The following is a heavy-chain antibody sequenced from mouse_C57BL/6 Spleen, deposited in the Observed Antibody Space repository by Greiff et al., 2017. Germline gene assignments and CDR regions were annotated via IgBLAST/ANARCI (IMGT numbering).Heavy chain of an antibody. V-gene: IGHV1-9*01. Sequence: QVQLQQSGAELMKPGASVKLSCKATGYTFTGYWIEWVKQRPGHGLEWIGEILPGSGSTNYNEQFKGKAKFTADTSSNTAYMQLSILTAEDSAIYYCARATAQAPYAMDYWGQGTSVTVSS. CDR3: ARATAQAPYAMDY. J-gene: IGHJ4*01. CDR1: GYTFTGYW. CDR2: ILPGSGST. D-gene: IGHD3-2*02.